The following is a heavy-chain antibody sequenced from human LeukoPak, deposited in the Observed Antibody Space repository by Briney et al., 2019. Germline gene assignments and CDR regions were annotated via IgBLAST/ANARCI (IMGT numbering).Heavy chain of an antibody. CDR3: TWGTGGNFDY. D-gene: IGHD2-8*02. CDR2: IKSKTDGGTT. V-gene: IGHV3-15*01. J-gene: IGHJ4*02. Sequence: GGSLRLSCAASGFTFSTYVMSWVRQAPGKGLEWVGRIKSKTDGGTTDYAAPVKGRFTISRDDSKNTLYLQINSLKTEDTAVYYCTWGTGGNFDYWGQGTLVTVSS. CDR1: GFTFSTYV.